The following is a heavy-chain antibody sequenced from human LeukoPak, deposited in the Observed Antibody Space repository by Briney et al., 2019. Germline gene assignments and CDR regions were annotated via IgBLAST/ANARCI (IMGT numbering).Heavy chain of an antibody. Sequence: SETLSLTCTVSGGSISSYYWSWIRQPPGKGLEWIGYIYYSGSTNYNPSLKSRVTISVDTSKNQLSLKLSSVTAADTAVYYCARLPYSSGWYYFDYWGQGTLVTVSS. D-gene: IGHD6-19*01. CDR2: IYYSGST. CDR1: GGSISSYY. CDR3: ARLPYSSGWYYFDY. J-gene: IGHJ4*02. V-gene: IGHV4-59*08.